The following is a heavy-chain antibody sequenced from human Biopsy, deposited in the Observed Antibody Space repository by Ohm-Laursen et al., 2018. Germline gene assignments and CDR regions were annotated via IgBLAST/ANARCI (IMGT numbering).Heavy chain of an antibody. V-gene: IGHV4-59*08. CDR3: AKHGSGWTGDDALHI. CDR2: ISYSGST. J-gene: IGHJ3*02. Sequence: PGTLSLTCPVSGGSISGSSWSWIRQAPGRGLEWVGYISYSGSTSNNPSLKSRITISVDTSKNQISLKVTSVTAADTAVYYCAKHGSGWTGDDALHIWGQGTMVTVSS. CDR1: GGSISGSS. D-gene: IGHD6-19*01.